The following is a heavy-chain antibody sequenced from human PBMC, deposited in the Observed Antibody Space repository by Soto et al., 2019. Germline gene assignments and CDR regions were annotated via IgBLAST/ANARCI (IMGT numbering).Heavy chain of an antibody. CDR1: GLSLSSSAVG. Sequence: QITLKESGPTLVKPTQTLTLTCTFSGLSLSSSAVGVGWIRQPPGKALEWLALIYGDDNKRYSPSLKSRLTITKDTSKNQVVFTMTNMDPVDTAPYYCAHRRDYGRMDVWGQGTTVTVSS. D-gene: IGHD3-16*01. CDR3: AHRRDYGRMDV. CDR2: IYGDDNK. V-gene: IGHV2-5*02. J-gene: IGHJ6*02.